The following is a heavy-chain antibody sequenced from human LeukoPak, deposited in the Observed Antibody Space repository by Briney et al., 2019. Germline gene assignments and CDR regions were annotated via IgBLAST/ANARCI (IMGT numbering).Heavy chain of an antibody. Sequence: GRTLRLSCAASGFTFSSHSMNWVRQAPGKGPEWVSYISSSSSAIYYADSVKGRFTISRDNAKNSLNLQMNSLRDDDTAVYYCARDDMWAFDYWGQGTLVTVSS. D-gene: IGHD1-26*01. CDR2: ISSSSSAI. CDR1: GFTFSSHS. CDR3: ARDDMWAFDY. V-gene: IGHV3-48*02. J-gene: IGHJ4*02.